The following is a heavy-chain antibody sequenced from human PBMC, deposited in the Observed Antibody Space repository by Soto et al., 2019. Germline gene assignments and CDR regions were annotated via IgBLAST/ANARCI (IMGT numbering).Heavy chain of an antibody. J-gene: IGHJ3*02. CDR3: ARILRSPHNIVVVPAAIHDAFDI. Sequence: QVTLKESGPVLVKPTETLTLTCTASGFSLSNARMGVSWIRQPPGKALEWLAHIFSNDEKSYSTSLKSRLTISKNTSKSQVVLTMTNMDPVDIATYYCARILRSPHNIVVVPAAIHDAFDIWGQGTMVTVSS. V-gene: IGHV2-26*01. CDR1: GFSLSNARMG. CDR2: IFSNDEK. D-gene: IGHD2-2*02.